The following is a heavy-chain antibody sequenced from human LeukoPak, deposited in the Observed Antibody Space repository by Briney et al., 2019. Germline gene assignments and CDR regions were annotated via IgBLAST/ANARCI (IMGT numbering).Heavy chain of an antibody. Sequence: SETLSLTCAVYGGSFSGYYWSWIRQPPGKGLEWIGEINHSGSTNYNPSLKSRVTISVDTSKNQFSLKLSSVTAADTAVYYCARDGDGLGNYFDYWGQGTLVTVSS. D-gene: IGHD7-27*01. CDR1: GGSFSGYY. J-gene: IGHJ4*02. V-gene: IGHV4-34*01. CDR2: INHSGST. CDR3: ARDGDGLGNYFDY.